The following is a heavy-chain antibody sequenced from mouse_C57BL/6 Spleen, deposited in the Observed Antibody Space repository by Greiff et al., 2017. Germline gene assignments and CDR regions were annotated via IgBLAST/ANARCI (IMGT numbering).Heavy chain of an antibody. CDR2: INPNNGGT. CDR1: GYTFTDYN. V-gene: IGHV1-22*01. J-gene: IGHJ4*01. CDR3: ARDYDYDGAMDY. Sequence: VQLQQSGPELVKPGASVKMSCKASGYTFTDYNMHWVKQSHGKSLEWIGYINPNNGGTSYNQKFKGKDTLTVNKSSSTAYMELRSLTAEDSAVYYCARDYDYDGAMDYRGQGTSVTVSS. D-gene: IGHD2-4*01.